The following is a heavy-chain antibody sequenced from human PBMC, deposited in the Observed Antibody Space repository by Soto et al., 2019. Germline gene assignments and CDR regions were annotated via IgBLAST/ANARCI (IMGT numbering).Heavy chain of an antibody. CDR3: ARARCIAAVSSVYGMDV. CDR1: GGTFSSYA. V-gene: IGHV1-69*13. J-gene: IGHJ6*02. Sequence: SVKVSCKASGGTFSSYAISWVRQAPGQGLEWMGGIIPIFGTANYAQKFQGRVTITADESTSTAYMELSSLRSEDTAVYYCARARCIAAVSSVYGMDVCGQGTTVIVSS. D-gene: IGHD6-13*01. CDR2: IIPIFGTA.